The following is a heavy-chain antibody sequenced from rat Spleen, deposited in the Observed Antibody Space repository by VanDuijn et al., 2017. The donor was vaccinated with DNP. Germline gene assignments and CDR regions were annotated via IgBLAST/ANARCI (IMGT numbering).Heavy chain of an antibody. Sequence: EVQLVESGGDLVQPGRSLKISCVASGFTFNYYWMTWFRQVPGKGLEWVASISSSGTTIYYADSVKGRFTISRDNTRDILYLEMDSLKSEDTATYYCARHLPTVAHLDYWGQGVMVTVSS. D-gene: IGHD1-1*01. CDR3: ARHLPTVAHLDY. V-gene: IGHV5-31*01. CDR2: ISSSGTTI. J-gene: IGHJ2*01. CDR1: GFTFNYYW.